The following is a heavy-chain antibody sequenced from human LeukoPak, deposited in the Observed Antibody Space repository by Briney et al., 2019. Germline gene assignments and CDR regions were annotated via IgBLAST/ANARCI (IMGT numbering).Heavy chain of an antibody. CDR2: MNPNSGNT. CDR3: ALSGSYAPFDY. D-gene: IGHD1-26*01. Sequence: ASVKVSCKASGYTFTSYDINWVRQATGQGLEWMGWMNPNSGNTGYAQKLQGRVTMTTDTSTSTAYMELRSLRSDDTAVYYCALSGSYAPFDYWGQGTLVTVSS. J-gene: IGHJ4*02. CDR1: GYTFTSYD. V-gene: IGHV1-8*02.